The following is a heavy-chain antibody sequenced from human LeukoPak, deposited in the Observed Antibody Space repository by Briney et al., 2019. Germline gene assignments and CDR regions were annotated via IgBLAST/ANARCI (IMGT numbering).Heavy chain of an antibody. CDR2: ISSSGSTI. CDR3: ARDSPYGNYYYYYMDV. D-gene: IGHD1-1*01. V-gene: IGHV3-48*03. CDR1: GFTFSSHE. J-gene: IGHJ6*03. Sequence: PGGSLRLSCAASGFTFSSHEMNWVRQAPGKGLEWVSYISSSGSTIYYADSVKGRFTISRDNAKNSLYLQMNSLRAEDTAVYYCARDSPYGNYYYYYMDVWGKGTTVTVSS.